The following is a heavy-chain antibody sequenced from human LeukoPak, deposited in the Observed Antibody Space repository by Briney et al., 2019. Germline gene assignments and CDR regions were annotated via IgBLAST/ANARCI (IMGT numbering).Heavy chain of an antibody. D-gene: IGHD4-17*01. J-gene: IGHJ4*02. Sequence: SETLSLTCAVYGGSFSGYYWSWIRQPPGKGLEWIGYIYHSGSTYYNPSLKSRVTISVDTSKNQFSLKLSSVTAADTAVYYCARVDGDYPITYYFDYWGQGTLVTVSS. CDR1: GGSFSGYY. CDR2: IYHSGST. CDR3: ARVDGDYPITYYFDY. V-gene: IGHV4-34*01.